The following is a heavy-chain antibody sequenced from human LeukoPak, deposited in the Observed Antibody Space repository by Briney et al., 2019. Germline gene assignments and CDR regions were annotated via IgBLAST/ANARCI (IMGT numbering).Heavy chain of an antibody. J-gene: IGHJ1*01. D-gene: IGHD6-13*01. V-gene: IGHV4-31*03. Sequence: SETLSLTCTVSGGSISSGGYYWSWIRQHPGKGLEWIGYIYYSGSTYYNPSLKSRVTISVDTSKNQFSLKLSPVTAADTAVYYCATAPYSSSWYPPAEYFQHWGQGTLVTVSS. CDR2: IYYSGST. CDR3: ATAPYSSSWYPPAEYFQH. CDR1: GGSISSGGYY.